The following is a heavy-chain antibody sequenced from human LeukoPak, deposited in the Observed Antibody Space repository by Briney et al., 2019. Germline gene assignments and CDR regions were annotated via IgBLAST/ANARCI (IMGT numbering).Heavy chain of an antibody. CDR1: RFTFSSYE. D-gene: IGHD6-13*01. Sequence: SGGSLRLSCAASRFTFSSYEMNWVRQTPGEGLEWVSYISSSGSTISYADSVKGRFTISRDNAKNSLYLQMNSLRADDTAVYYCAREAAADVFDIWGQGTMVTVSS. CDR3: AREAAADVFDI. V-gene: IGHV3-48*03. J-gene: IGHJ3*02. CDR2: ISSSGSTI.